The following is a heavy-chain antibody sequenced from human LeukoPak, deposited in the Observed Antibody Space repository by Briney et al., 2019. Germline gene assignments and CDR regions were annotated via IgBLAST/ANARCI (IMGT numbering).Heavy chain of an antibody. CDR2: ISYDGSNK. CDR1: AFTFSSYG. V-gene: IGHV3-30*18. J-gene: IGHJ6*02. CDR3: AKDGLAAAAKGYYYYGMDV. Sequence: PGGSLRLSCAASAFTFSSYGMYWVRQAPGKGLEWVAVISYDGSNKYYADSVKGRFTISRDNSKNTLYLQMNSLRAEDTAVYYCAKDGLAAAAKGYYYYGMDVWGQGTTVTVSS. D-gene: IGHD6-13*01.